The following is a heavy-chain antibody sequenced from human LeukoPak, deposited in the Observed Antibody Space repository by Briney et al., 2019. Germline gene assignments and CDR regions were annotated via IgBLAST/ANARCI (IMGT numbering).Heavy chain of an antibody. CDR2: IYPGDSDT. V-gene: IGHV5-51*01. Sequence: GESLKISCKGSGYSFTSYWIGWVRQMRGKGLEWMGIIYPGDSDTRYSPSFQGQVTISADKSISTAYLQWSSLKASDTAMYYCARRILRYCSSTSCPLYFDYWGQGTLVTVSS. D-gene: IGHD2-2*01. J-gene: IGHJ4*02. CDR1: GYSFTSYW. CDR3: ARRILRYCSSTSCPLYFDY.